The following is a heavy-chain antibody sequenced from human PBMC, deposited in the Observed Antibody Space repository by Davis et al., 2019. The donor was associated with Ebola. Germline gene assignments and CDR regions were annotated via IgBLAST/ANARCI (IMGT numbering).Heavy chain of an antibody. CDR3: GVQGDY. CDR2: LYRDGRT. CDR1: GFLVSDNY. J-gene: IGHJ4*02. Sequence: GESLKISCAASGFLVSDNYMSWVRQAPGKGPEWVSVLYRDGRTFYADSVKGRFTISRHNLKNMLYLQMNSLRPEDTAVYYCGVQGDYWGQGTLVTVSS. V-gene: IGHV3-53*04.